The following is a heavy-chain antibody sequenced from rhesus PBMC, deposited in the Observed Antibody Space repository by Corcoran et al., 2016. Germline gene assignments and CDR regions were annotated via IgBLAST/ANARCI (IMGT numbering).Heavy chain of an antibody. CDR3: ARERDYGTYGFDY. J-gene: IGHJ4*01. V-gene: IGHV4-127*01. CDR2: IGGSSGST. CDR1: VYSISCGYG. D-gene: IGHD4-17*01. Sequence: QVQLQESGPGLVKPSETLSLTCAVSVYSISCGYGWGWIRQPPGKGLEWSGYIGGSSGSTNYNPSLKSRVTISKDTSKNQFSLKLSSVTAADTTVYYCARERDYGTYGFDYWGQGVLVTVSS.